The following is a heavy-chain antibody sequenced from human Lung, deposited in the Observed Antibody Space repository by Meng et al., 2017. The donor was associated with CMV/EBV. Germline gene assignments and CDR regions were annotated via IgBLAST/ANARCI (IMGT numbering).Heavy chain of an antibody. J-gene: IGHJ4*02. D-gene: IGHD6-19*01. CDR3: ARDNGWGPDY. CDR1: GYTFTDHY. Sequence: SVKVSCKASGYTFTDHYFHWVRQAPGQGLEWMGWIYPNSGGTHYAQKFQGRLTVTTDTSISTGYMELSSLGSDDTAVYYCARDNGWGPDYWGQGTLVTVSS. CDR2: IYPNSGGT. V-gene: IGHV1-2*02.